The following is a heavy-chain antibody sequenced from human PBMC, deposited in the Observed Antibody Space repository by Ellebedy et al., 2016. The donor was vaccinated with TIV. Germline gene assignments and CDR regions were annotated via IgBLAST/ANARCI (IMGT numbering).Heavy chain of an antibody. Sequence: GESLKISXAASRFTFSSYAMSWVRQAPGKGLEWVSAISGSGGSTYYADSVKGRFTISRDNSKNTLYLQMNSLRAEDTAVYYCAKIETTVTTVFDYWGQGTLVTVSS. CDR1: RFTFSSYA. D-gene: IGHD4-17*01. CDR2: ISGSGGST. J-gene: IGHJ4*02. CDR3: AKIETTVTTVFDY. V-gene: IGHV3-23*01.